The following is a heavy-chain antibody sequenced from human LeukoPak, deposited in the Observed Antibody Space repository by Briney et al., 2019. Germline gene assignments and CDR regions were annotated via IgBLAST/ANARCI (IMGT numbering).Heavy chain of an antibody. CDR1: GFTFSSYW. Sequence: GGSLRLSCAASGFTFSSYWMSWVRQAPGKGLEWVANIKQDGSEKYYVDSVKGRFTISRDNAKNSLYLQMNSLRAEDTAVYYCARAAVRGVVYAFDIWGQGAMVTVSS. CDR3: ARAAVRGVVYAFDI. V-gene: IGHV3-7*01. J-gene: IGHJ3*02. D-gene: IGHD3-10*01. CDR2: IKQDGSEK.